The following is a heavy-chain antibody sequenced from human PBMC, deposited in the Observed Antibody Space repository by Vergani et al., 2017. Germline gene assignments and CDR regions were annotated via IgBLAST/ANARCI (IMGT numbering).Heavy chain of an antibody. V-gene: IGHV1-18*01. D-gene: IGHD6-13*01. J-gene: IGHJ4*02. CDR2: ISAYTGIT. CDR3: ASAGGPYSSSWAPPDY. CDR1: GYTFTSYG. Sequence: QVQLVQSGAEVKKPGASVKVSCKTSGYTFTSYGISWVRQAPGQGLEWMGWISAYTGITNYAQNLQGRVTMTTDTSTSTAYMELRSLRSDDTAMYYCASAGGPYSSSWAPPDYWGQGTLVTVSS.